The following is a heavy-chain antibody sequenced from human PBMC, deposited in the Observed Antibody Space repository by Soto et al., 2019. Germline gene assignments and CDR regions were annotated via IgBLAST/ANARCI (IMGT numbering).Heavy chain of an antibody. J-gene: IGHJ6*03. Sequence: SGTLSLTCAVCRGAVSGSSWWSWVRQPPGKGLEWIGEIYHSGSTNYNPSLKSRVTISVDKSKNQFSLKLSSVTAADTAVYYCARGGSSGWYTDYYMDVWGKGTTVTVSS. D-gene: IGHD6-19*01. CDR1: RGAVSGSSW. CDR2: IYHSGST. CDR3: ARGGSSGWYTDYYMDV. V-gene: IGHV4-4*02.